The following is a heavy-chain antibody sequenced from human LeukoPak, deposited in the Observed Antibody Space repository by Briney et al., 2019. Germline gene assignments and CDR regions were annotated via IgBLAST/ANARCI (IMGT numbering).Heavy chain of an antibody. CDR2: INHSGST. Sequence: KPSETLSLTCAVYGGSFSGYYWSWIRQPPGKGLEWIGEINHSGSTNYNPSLKSRVTISVDTSKNQFSLKLSSVTAEDTAVYYCATEGGDWNFIPWGQGTLVTVSS. CDR3: ATEGGDWNFIP. V-gene: IGHV4-34*01. CDR1: GGSFSGYY. J-gene: IGHJ5*02. D-gene: IGHD1-7*01.